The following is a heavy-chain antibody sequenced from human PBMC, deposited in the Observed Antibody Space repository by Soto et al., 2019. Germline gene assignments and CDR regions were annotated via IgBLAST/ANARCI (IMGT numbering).Heavy chain of an antibody. D-gene: IGHD3-22*01. V-gene: IGHV1-69*05. CDR3: ATARGPSSGYYPYWFDP. CDR2: IIPIFGTA. CDR1: GGTFSSYA. Sequence: QVQLVQSGAEVKKPGSSVKVSCKASGGTFSSYAISWVRQAPGQGLEWMGEIIPIFGTANYAQKFQGRVTITPDESTSTAYVGLSSLRSEDTAGYYCATARGPSSGYYPYWFDPWGQGTLVTVSS. J-gene: IGHJ5*02.